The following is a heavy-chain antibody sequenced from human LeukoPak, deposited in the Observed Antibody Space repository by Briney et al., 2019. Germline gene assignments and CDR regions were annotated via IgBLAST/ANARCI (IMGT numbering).Heavy chain of an antibody. CDR1: GGSISSSSYY. J-gene: IGHJ5*02. Sequence: PSETLSLTCTVSGGSISSSSYYWGWIRQPPGKGLEWIGSIYYSGSAYYNPSLKSRVTISVDTSKNQFSLKLSSVTAADTAVYCCARRVSDYYGSGSYYNSDWFDPWGQGTLVTVSS. V-gene: IGHV4-39*01. D-gene: IGHD3-10*01. CDR3: ARRVSDYYGSGSYYNSDWFDP. CDR2: IYYSGSA.